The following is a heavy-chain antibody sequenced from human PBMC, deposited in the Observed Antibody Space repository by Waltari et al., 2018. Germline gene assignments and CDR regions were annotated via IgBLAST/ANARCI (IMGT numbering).Heavy chain of an antibody. J-gene: IGHJ4*02. CDR3: AHTYYYVFWSGYQTYYFDY. V-gene: IGHV2-5*01. Sequence: QITLKESGPTIVKPTQTITLTCCCTGFPHSTSGASVGWTRQAAGQALEWLALIYWNDDKRYSPALKSRLTITKDTSKNQVVLTMTNMDPVDTATYYCAHTYYYVFWSGYQTYYFDYWGQGTLVTVSS. CDR2: IYWNDDK. CDR1: GFPHSTSGAS. D-gene: IGHD3-3*01.